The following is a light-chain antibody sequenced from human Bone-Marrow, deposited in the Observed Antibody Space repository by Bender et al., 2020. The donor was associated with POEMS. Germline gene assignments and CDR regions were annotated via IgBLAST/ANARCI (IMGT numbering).Light chain of an antibody. CDR3: GSYSRRSLMV. J-gene: IGLJ3*02. V-gene: IGLV2-14*01. CDR2: DVS. Sequence: QSALTQPASVSGSPGQSITISCTGTSSDVGGYNYVSWYQQHPGKAPKVMIYDVSNRPSGISDRFSGSKSGNTASLTISGLQAEDEAEYHCGSYSRRSLMVFGGGTKVTVL. CDR1: SSDVGGYNY.